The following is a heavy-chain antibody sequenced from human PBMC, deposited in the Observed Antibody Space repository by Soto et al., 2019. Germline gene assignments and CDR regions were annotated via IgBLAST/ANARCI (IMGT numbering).Heavy chain of an antibody. Sequence: GGSMRLSCAASGLTFSSYGMHWVRQAPGKGLEWVAVIWYDGSNKYYADSVKGRFTISRDNSKNTLYLQMNSLRAEDTAVYYCARTNSSGFYFDYWGQGTLVTVSS. D-gene: IGHD6-19*01. CDR2: IWYDGSNK. CDR1: GLTFSSYG. J-gene: IGHJ4*02. CDR3: ARTNSSGFYFDY. V-gene: IGHV3-33*01.